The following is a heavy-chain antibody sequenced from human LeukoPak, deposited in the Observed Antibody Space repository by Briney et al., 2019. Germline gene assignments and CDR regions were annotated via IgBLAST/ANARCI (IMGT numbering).Heavy chain of an antibody. V-gene: IGHV1-46*03. CDR3: ARDQGCSSGWCAYYYYGMDV. CDR1: GYTFTSYY. CDR2: INPSGGST. D-gene: IGHD6-19*01. J-gene: IGHJ6*02. Sequence: GASVKASCKASGYTFTSYYMHWVRQAPGQGLEWMGIINPSGGSTSYAQKFQGRVTMTRDTSTSTVYMELSSLRSEDTAVYYCARDQGCSSGWCAYYYYGMDVWGQGTTVTVSS.